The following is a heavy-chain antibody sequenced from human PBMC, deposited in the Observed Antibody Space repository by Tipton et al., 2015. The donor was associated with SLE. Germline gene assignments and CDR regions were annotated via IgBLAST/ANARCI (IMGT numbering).Heavy chain of an antibody. D-gene: IGHD3-22*01. J-gene: IGHJ4*02. V-gene: IGHV4-30-4*01. CDR3: ARLSTDYADRSGYGYFDH. Sequence: TLSLTCTVSGGSISTDDFYWSWIRQNPERGLEWIGYLYYSGRAYYNPSLKSRVTISIDTSKNNFSLKMTAVTAAATAVYYCARLSTDYADRSGYGYFDHWGQGTLVTVSS. CDR1: GGSISTDDFY. CDR2: LYYSGRA.